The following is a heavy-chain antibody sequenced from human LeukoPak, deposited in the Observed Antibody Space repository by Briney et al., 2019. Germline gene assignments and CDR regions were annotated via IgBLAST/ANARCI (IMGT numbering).Heavy chain of an antibody. CDR1: GYGFTAYG. CDR2: INPNSGGT. D-gene: IGHD4-17*01. V-gene: IGHV1-2*02. Sequence: ASVKVSCKTSGYGFTAYGISWVRQAPGQGLEWMGWINPNSGGTNYAQKFQGRVTMTRDTSISTAYMELSRLRSDDTAVYYCATGDPFDYWGQGTLVTVSS. J-gene: IGHJ4*02. CDR3: ATGDPFDY.